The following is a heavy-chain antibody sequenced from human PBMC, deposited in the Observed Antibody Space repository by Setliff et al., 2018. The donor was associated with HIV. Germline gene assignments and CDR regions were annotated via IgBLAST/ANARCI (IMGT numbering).Heavy chain of an antibody. CDR1: GYSISSGYY. J-gene: IGHJ4*02. CDR2: MHHGGNS. CDR3: ARAGGYRGSGSYGNC. D-gene: IGHD3-10*01. V-gene: IGHV4-38-2*02. Sequence: SETLSLTCTVSGYSISSGYYWGWIRQPPGKGLEWIGIMHHGGNSSYNPSLKNRVSISVDTSKNQVSLKLNSVTAADTAVYYCARAGGYRGSGSYGNCWGQGTLVTVSS.